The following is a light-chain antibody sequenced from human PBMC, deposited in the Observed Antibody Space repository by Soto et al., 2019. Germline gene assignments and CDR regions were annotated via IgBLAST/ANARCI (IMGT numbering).Light chain of an antibody. CDR1: QTISSW. Sequence: DIQVTQSASTLSGSVGDRGTITCRASQTISSWLAWYQQKPGKAPKLLIYKASTLKSGVPSRFSGSGSGTEFTLTISSLQPDDFATYYCQHYNSYSEAFGQGTKV. CDR2: KAS. J-gene: IGKJ1*01. CDR3: QHYNSYSEA. V-gene: IGKV1-5*03.